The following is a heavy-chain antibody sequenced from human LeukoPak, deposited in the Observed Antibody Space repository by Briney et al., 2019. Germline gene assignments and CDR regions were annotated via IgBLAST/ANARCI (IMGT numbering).Heavy chain of an antibody. J-gene: IGHJ2*01. CDR3: ARGTATSRAWYFDL. CDR2: IYSDNT. CDR1: GFTVSSNS. V-gene: IGHV3-66*03. D-gene: IGHD3-10*01. Sequence: GGSLRLSCTVSGFTVSSNSMSWVRQAPGKGLEWVSFIYSDNTHYSDSVKGRFTISRDNSKNTLYLQMDSLRAEETAVYYCARGTATSRAWYFDLWGRGTLVTVSS.